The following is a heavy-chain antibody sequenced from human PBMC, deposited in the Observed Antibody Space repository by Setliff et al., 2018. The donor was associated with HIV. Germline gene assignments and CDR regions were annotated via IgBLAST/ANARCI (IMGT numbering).Heavy chain of an antibody. CDR2: IHHGGGT. CDR1: GGSFGDQF. CDR3: ARGHCSGTNCYGVDYYGMDV. Sequence: SETLSLTCAVYGGSFGDQFWNWIRQSPGKGLEWIGEIHHGGGTKYNPSLKSRVTVSLDMSKNQFSLKLNSLTAADTGVYYCARGHCSGTNCYGVDYYGMDVWGQGTTVTVSS. V-gene: IGHV4-34*01. D-gene: IGHD2-2*01. J-gene: IGHJ6*02.